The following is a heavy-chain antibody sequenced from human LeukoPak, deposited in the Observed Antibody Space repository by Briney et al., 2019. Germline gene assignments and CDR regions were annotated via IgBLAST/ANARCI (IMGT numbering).Heavy chain of an antibody. D-gene: IGHD3-3*01. V-gene: IGHV3-23*01. CDR2: ISGSGGST. J-gene: IGHJ4*02. CDR3: ARGITIFGVAHYALDY. CDR1: GFTFSSYA. Sequence: GGSLRLSCAASGFTFSSYAMSWVRQAPGKGLEWVSAISGSGGSTYYADSVKGRFTISRDNSKNTLYLQMNSLRNEDTAVYYCARGITIFGVAHYALDYWGQGTLVTVSS.